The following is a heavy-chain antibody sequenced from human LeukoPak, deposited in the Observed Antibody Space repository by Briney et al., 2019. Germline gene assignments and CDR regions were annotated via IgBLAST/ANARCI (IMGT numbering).Heavy chain of an antibody. D-gene: IGHD5-24*01. CDR2: IIPIFGTA. CDR1: GGTFSSYA. J-gene: IGHJ5*02. CDR3: ARDNSVRDEAWWFNP. Sequence: GASVTVSCKASGGTFSSYAISWVRQAPGQGLEWMGGIIPIFGTANYAQKFQGRVTITADKSTSTDYLELSSLRSEDTAVYYCARDNSVRDEAWWFNPWGQGTLVTVSS. V-gene: IGHV1-69*06.